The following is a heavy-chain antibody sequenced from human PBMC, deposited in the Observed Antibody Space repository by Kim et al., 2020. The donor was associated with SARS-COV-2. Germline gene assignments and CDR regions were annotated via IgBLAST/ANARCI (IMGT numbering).Heavy chain of an antibody. V-gene: IGHV3-30-3*01. Sequence: GGSLRLSCAASGFTFSCYAMHWVRQAPGKGLEWVAVISYDGSNKYYADSVKGRFTISRDNSKNTLYLQMNSLRAEDTAVYYCARPEGYCSGGSCLWGFDP. J-gene: IGHJ5*02. D-gene: IGHD2-15*01. CDR1: GFTFSCYA. CDR2: ISYDGSNK. CDR3: ARPEGYCSGGSCLWGFDP.